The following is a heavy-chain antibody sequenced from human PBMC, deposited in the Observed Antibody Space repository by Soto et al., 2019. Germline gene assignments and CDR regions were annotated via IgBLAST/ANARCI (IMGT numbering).Heavy chain of an antibody. CDR2: IYYTGST. Sequence: SETLSLTCTVSGGSVSSDSYYWSWIRHPPGKGLEWVGYIYYTGSTSYNPSLKNRVTISLDTSKNQFSLKLKSMTAADTAVYYCARSQITMKSHFDYWGQAQWSPSPQ. D-gene: IGHD3-22*01. CDR3: ARSQITMKSHFDY. J-gene: IGHJ4*01. V-gene: IGHV4-61*01. CDR1: GGSVSSDSYY.